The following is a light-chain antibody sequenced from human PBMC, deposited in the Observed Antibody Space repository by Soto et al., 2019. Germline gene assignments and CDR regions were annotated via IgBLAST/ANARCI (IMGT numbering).Light chain of an antibody. CDR1: SSDVGGYNY. CDR2: DVS. CDR3: SSYTRSSTPWV. J-gene: IGLJ3*02. Sequence: QSALTQPASVSGSHGQSITISCTGTSSDVGGYNYVSWYQQYPAKAPKLLIYDVSSRPSGVSNRFSGSKSGNTASLTISGLQAEDEADYYCSSYTRSSTPWVFGGGTKLTVL. V-gene: IGLV2-14*01.